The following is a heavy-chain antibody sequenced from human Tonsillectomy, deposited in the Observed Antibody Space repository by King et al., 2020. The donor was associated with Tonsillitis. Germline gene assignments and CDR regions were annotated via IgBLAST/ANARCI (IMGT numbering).Heavy chain of an antibody. CDR1: GFTFSNYW. CDR3: VTLEGYCTSTNCYDY. V-gene: IGHV3-74*01. J-gene: IGHJ4*02. D-gene: IGHD2-2*01. CDR2: INTDGSST. Sequence: VQLVESGGGLVQPGGSLRLSCAASGFTFSNYWMHWVRQAPEKGLVWVSRINTDGSSTNYADSVKGRFTIPRDNAKNTLYLQMNSLRAEDTAVYYCVTLEGYCTSTNCYDYWGQGALVTVSS.